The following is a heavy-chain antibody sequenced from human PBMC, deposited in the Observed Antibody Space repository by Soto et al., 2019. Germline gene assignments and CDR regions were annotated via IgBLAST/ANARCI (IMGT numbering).Heavy chain of an antibody. Sequence: QVQLVQSGAEVKKPGASVYLSCKASGYTFTDYYLHWVRQAPGHGLEWMGWINPNVGGPNYARKFQGRVTMTRDTSSSTVYMQLTRLRPDDTAIYYWARGGRASPRIPYDTWGQGTLVTVSS. CDR1: GYTFTDYY. J-gene: IGHJ5*02. CDR3: ARGGRASPRIPYDT. D-gene: IGHD3-16*01. CDR2: INPNVGGP. V-gene: IGHV1-2*02.